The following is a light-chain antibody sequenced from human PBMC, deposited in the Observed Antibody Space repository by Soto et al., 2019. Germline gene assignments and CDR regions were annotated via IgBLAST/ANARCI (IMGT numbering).Light chain of an antibody. CDR2: GAS. CDR1: QSISTW. Sequence: IQITTYPTTLPASPGYRVTIICRANQSISTWLAWYQQKPGKAPKLLIYGASTLESGVPSRFSGSASGKEFTLTISRLPSDDFATYYCQQYSSYWTFGQGTKVDI. CDR3: QQYSSYWT. J-gene: IGKJ1*01. V-gene: IGKV1-5*02.